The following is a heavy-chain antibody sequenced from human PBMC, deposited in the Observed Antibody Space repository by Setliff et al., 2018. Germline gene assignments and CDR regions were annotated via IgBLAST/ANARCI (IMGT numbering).Heavy chain of an antibody. D-gene: IGHD1-26*01. CDR2: IDSSSTWI. CDR3: ARERVGRYYYYHMDV. V-gene: IGHV3-21*04. Sequence: GGSLRLSCAASGFTFSSYSLNWVRQAPGQGLEWVSSIDSSSTWIYYADSVKGRFIISRDNAKNPLYLQMNSLRDEDTAVYYCARERVGRYYYYHMDVWGKGTTVTVSS. CDR1: GFTFSSYS. J-gene: IGHJ6*03.